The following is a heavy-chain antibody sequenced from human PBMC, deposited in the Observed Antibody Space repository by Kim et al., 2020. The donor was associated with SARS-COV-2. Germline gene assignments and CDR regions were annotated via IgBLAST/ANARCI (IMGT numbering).Heavy chain of an antibody. CDR2: IFYSGTT. D-gene: IGHD2-2*01. CDR3: ARVGTNQLALV. J-gene: IGHJ4*01. Sequence: SETLSLTCTVSGGSLSNYYWNWIRQPPGKELEWVGYIFYSGTTNYSPSLKSRVTISLDTSKNQFSLKLTSVTAADTAVYFCARVGTNQLALVWGHGTLVT. V-gene: IGHV4-59*13. CDR1: GGSLSNYY.